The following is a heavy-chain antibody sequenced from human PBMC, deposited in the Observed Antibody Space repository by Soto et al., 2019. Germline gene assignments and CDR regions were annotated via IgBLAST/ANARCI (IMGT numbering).Heavy chain of an antibody. J-gene: IGHJ6*02. D-gene: IGHD6-13*01. CDR1: GFTFSSYA. CDR2: ISYDGSNK. Sequence: QVQLVESGGGVVQPGRSLRLSCAASGFTFSSYAMHWVRQAPGKGLEWVAVISYDGSNKYYADSVKGRFTISRDNSKNTLYLQMNSLRAEDTAVYYCARDYSSWANYYYYGMDVWGQGTTVTVSS. V-gene: IGHV3-30-3*01. CDR3: ARDYSSWANYYYYGMDV.